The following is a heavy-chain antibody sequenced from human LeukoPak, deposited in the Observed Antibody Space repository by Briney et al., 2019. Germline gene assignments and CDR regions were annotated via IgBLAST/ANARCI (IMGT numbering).Heavy chain of an antibody. CDR3: AKDAYCSSTSCYSAYFDY. CDR1: GFTFSSYA. Sequence: GGSLRLSCAASGFTFSSYAMHWVRQAPGKGLEWVAVISYDGSNKYYADSVKGRFTISRDNSKNTLYLQMNSLRAEDTAVYYCAKDAYCSSTSCYSAYFDYWGQGTLVTVSS. V-gene: IGHV3-30-3*02. J-gene: IGHJ4*02. CDR2: ISYDGSNK. D-gene: IGHD2-2*02.